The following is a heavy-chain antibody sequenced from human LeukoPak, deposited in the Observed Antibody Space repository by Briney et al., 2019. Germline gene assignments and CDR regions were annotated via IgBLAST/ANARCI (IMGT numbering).Heavy chain of an antibody. CDR2: ISPTGSTT. V-gene: IGHV3-74*01. CDR1: GFSFSGHW. CDR3: ARGPNSNWSGLDF. J-gene: IGHJ4*02. D-gene: IGHD6-6*01. Sequence: GGSLRLSCTASGFSFSGHWMHWARQLPGKGLVWVSRISPTGSTTSYADSVKGRFTVSRDNAKNTLYLQVNNLRAGDTAVYYCARGPNSNWSGLDFWGQGTLLTVSS.